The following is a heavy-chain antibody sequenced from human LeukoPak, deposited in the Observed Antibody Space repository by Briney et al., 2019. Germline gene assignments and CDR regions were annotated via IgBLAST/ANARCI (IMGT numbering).Heavy chain of an antibody. J-gene: IGHJ6*02. D-gene: IGHD4-17*01. CDR2: INHSGST. CDR1: GFTFSSYS. CDR3: ARGGTTVTILYYYYGMDV. V-gene: IGHV4-34*01. Sequence: GSLRLSCAASGFTFSSYSMNWVRQPPGKGLEWIGEINHSGSTNYNPSLKSRVTISVDTSKNQFSLKLSSVTAADTAVYYCARGGTTVTILYYYYGMDVWGQGTTVTVSS.